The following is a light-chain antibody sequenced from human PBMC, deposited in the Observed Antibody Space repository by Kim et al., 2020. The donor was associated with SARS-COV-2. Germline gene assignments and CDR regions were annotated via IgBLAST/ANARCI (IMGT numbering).Light chain of an antibody. V-gene: IGLV1-47*01. CDR1: TSNIESNY. J-gene: IGLJ3*02. Sequence: GPRVTISCSESTSNIESNYVCCYQQLPGTAPKLLIYRNNQRPSGVPDRFSVSRSGNSASLAIGGLRSEDEADYYCAARDDSLSAWVFGGGTQLTVL. CDR3: AARDDSLSAWV. CDR2: RNN.